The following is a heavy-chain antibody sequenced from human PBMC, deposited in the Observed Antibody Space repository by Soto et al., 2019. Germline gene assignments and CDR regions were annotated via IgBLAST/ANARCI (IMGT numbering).Heavy chain of an antibody. CDR1: GFAFSTYA. CDR2: ISGSGDNR. J-gene: IGHJ4*02. Sequence: EVQLLESGGGLVQPGGSLRLSCAASGFAFSTYAMSWVRQAPGKGLEWVSGISGSGDNRYYADSVKGRFTISRDNSKNTVYLQMNSLRVEDTATYRCAKPSYTFGVVIVGAFDYWGQGALVTVFS. D-gene: IGHD3-3*01. V-gene: IGHV3-23*01. CDR3: AKPSYTFGVVIVGAFDY.